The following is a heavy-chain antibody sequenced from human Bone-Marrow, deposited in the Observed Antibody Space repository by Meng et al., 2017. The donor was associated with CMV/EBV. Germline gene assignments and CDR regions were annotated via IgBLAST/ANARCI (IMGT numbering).Heavy chain of an antibody. Sequence: SETLSLTCAVYGGSFSGYYWSWIRNPPGKGLEWIGEINHSGSTNYNPYLKSRVTISVDTSKNQFSLKLSPVTAADTAVYYCARGRHYYYSSGYSSWFDPWGQGTLVTVSS. CDR2: INHSGST. CDR1: GGSFSGYY. V-gene: IGHV4-34*01. J-gene: IGHJ5*02. CDR3: ARGRHYYYSSGYSSWFDP. D-gene: IGHD3-22*01.